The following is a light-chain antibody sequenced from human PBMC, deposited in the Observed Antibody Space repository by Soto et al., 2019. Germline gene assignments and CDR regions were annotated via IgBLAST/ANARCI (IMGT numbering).Light chain of an antibody. CDR2: SNK. Sequence: QAVVTQPPSASGTPGQRVTISCSGSSSNIGSNTVNWYQQLPGTAPKLLIYSNKQRPSGVPDRFSGSKSGTSASLAISGLQAEDEADYYCAAWDDSLSGWVFGGGTKLTVL. V-gene: IGLV1-44*01. CDR3: AAWDDSLSGWV. J-gene: IGLJ3*02. CDR1: SSNIGSNT.